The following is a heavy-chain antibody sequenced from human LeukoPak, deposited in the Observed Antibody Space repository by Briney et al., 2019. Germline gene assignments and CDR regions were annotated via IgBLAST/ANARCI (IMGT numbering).Heavy chain of an antibody. CDR2: ISYDGSNK. J-gene: IGHJ3*02. D-gene: IGHD4-11*01. Sequence: GGSLRLSCAASGFTFSSYGMHWVRQAPGKGLEWVAVISYDGSNKYYADSVKGRFTISRDNSKNTLYLQMNSLRAEDTAVYYCAKDPWGNYPRDAFDIWGQGTMVTVSS. CDR1: GFTFSSYG. CDR3: AKDPWGNYPRDAFDI. V-gene: IGHV3-30*18.